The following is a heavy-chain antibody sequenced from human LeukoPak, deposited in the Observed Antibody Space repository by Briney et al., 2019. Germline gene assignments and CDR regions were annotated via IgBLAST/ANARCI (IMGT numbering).Heavy chain of an antibody. CDR3: ARDRHRKDYGSGSYYLSWFDP. D-gene: IGHD3-10*01. Sequence: GASVKVSCKASGYTFTGYYMHWVRQAPGQGLEWMGWINPNSGGTNYAQKFQGRVTMTRDTSISTAYMELSRLRSDDTAVYYCARDRHRKDYGSGSYYLSWFDPWGQGTLVTVSS. V-gene: IGHV1-2*02. CDR1: GYTFTGYY. CDR2: INPNSGGT. J-gene: IGHJ5*02.